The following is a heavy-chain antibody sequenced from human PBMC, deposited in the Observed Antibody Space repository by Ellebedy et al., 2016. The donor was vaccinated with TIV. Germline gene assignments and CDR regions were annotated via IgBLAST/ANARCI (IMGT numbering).Heavy chain of an antibody. CDR3: ARFTGTRTARGMDV. Sequence: SETLSLTCSVSGGSINNYYWSWIRQPPGKGLEWIGNIYYSGSTNYNPSLQSRVTMSVDTSKNHFSLSLTSVTAADTAVYYCARFTGTRTARGMDVWGQGTTVTVSS. CDR1: GGSINNYY. D-gene: IGHD1-1*01. V-gene: IGHV4-59*12. CDR2: IYYSGST. J-gene: IGHJ6*02.